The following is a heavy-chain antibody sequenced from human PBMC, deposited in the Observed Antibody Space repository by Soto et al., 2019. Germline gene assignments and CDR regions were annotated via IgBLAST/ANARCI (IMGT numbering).Heavy chain of an antibody. CDR3: ASRDPGTSVDY. J-gene: IGHJ4*02. CDR2: IYRTGST. D-gene: IGHD1-7*01. V-gene: IGHV4-4*02. Sequence: QVQLQESGPGLVKPSGTLSLTCAVSGGSFTSNNWWTWVRQPPGQGLEWIGEIYRTGSTNYNPSLKSRVTIPLDKSENQFSLKVTSLTAAGTAVYYCASRDPGTSVDYWGQGTLVTVSS. CDR1: GGSFTSNNW.